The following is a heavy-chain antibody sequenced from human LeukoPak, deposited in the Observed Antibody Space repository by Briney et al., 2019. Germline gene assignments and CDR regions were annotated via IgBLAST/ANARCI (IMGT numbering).Heavy chain of an antibody. Sequence: PGGSLRLSCAASGFTFSSYGMSWVRQAPGKGLEWVSDIDGSGGRIDYADSVKGRFTISRDNSKNTVYLQMNSLRAEDTAVYYCAKHLEMTTMGYLQHWGQGTLVTVSS. CDR2: IDGSGGRI. CDR1: GFTFSSYG. D-gene: IGHD5-24*01. J-gene: IGHJ1*01. V-gene: IGHV3-23*01. CDR3: AKHLEMTTMGYLQH.